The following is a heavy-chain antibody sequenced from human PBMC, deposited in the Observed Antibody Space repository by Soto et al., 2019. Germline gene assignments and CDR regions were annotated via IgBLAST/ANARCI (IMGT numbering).Heavy chain of an antibody. V-gene: IGHV3-9*01. Sequence: EVQLVESGGGLAQPGRSLQLSCAASGFTFDDYAMYWVRQAPGKGLEWVSVISWNSGSVAYADSVKGRFTISRDNAKNSLYLQMNSLRPEDTAFYYCAKGGSASFIAPAGTGNWFGPWGQGTLVTVSS. CDR1: GFTFDDYA. D-gene: IGHD6-13*01. CDR3: AKGGSASFIAPAGTGNWFGP. CDR2: ISWNSGSV. J-gene: IGHJ5*02.